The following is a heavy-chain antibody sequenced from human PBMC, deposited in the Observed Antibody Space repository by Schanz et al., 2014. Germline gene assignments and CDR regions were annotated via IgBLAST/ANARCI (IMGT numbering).Heavy chain of an antibody. CDR3: AKGLSLAVAESFDY. J-gene: IGHJ4*02. CDR2: ISYDGRTE. D-gene: IGHD6-19*01. V-gene: IGHV3-30*18. CDR1: GFIFSYHA. Sequence: QVQLVESGGGVVQPGRSLRLSCAASGFIFSYHAMHWVRQAPGKGPKWVAVISYDGRTEYYADSLKGRFTISRDNSKNTLYLQINSLRAGDTAVYYCAKGLSLAVAESFDYWGQGTLVPVTS.